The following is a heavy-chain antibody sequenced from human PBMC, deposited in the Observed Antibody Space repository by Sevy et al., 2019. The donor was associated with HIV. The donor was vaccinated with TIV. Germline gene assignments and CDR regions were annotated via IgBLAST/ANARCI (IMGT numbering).Heavy chain of an antibody. CDR1: GFTFDDYA. V-gene: IGHV3-9*01. J-gene: IGHJ4*02. Sequence: GGSLRLSCAASGFTFDDYAMHWVRQAPGKGLEWASGISWNSGSIGYADSVKRRFTISRDNAKNSLYLQMNSLRAEDTALYYCAKDYSSGWYGGASFDYWGQGTLVTVSS. D-gene: IGHD6-19*01. CDR2: ISWNSGSI. CDR3: AKDYSSGWYGGASFDY.